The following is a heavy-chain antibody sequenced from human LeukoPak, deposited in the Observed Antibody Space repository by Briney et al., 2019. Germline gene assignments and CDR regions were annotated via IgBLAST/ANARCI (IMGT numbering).Heavy chain of an antibody. CDR2: INQDGTKR. J-gene: IGHJ5*02. CDR1: GFTFNKYW. CDR3: ARPPGYFYATTGQLDGDL. Sequence: GGSLRLSCAASGFTFNKYWMSWVRQAAGKGLEWVANINQDGTKRFYVDSVKGRFTVSRDNASLYLHMNNLRAEDTAVYYCARPPGYFYATTGQLDGDLWGKGTLVKVSS. D-gene: IGHD3-22*01. V-gene: IGHV3-7*01.